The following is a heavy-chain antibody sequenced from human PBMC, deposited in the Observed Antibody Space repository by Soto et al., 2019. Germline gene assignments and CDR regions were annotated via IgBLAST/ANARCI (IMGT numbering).Heavy chain of an antibody. D-gene: IGHD1-1*01. J-gene: IGHJ4*02. V-gene: IGHV2-5*02. Sequence: QITLKESGPTLVKPTQTLTLTCTFSGFSLTTSGVGVGWLRQPPGKALQWLALISWDDDKRYNPSLRSRLTITKDTSKNQVLRTMTNMDPVDTATYFCAHRLTLNSDWNYGRFDYWGQGTLVTVSS. CDR2: ISWDDDK. CDR1: GFSLTTSGVG. CDR3: AHRLTLNSDWNYGRFDY.